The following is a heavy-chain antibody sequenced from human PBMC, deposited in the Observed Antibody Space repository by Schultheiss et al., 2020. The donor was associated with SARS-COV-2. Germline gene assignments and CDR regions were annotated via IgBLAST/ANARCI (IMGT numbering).Heavy chain of an antibody. CDR3: ARDGSIFGVVIISVGWFDP. Sequence: ASVKVSCKASGYTFTSYGISWVRQAPGQRLEWMGWINAGNGNTNYAQKLQGRVTITRDTSASTAYMELRSLRSDDTAVYYCARDGSIFGVVIISVGWFDPWGQGTLVTVSS. D-gene: IGHD3-3*01. V-gene: IGHV1-18*01. CDR1: GYTFTSYG. CDR2: INAGNGNT. J-gene: IGHJ5*02.